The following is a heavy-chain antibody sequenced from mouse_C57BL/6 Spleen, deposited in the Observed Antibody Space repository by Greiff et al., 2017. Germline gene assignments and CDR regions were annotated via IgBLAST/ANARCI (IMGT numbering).Heavy chain of an antibody. J-gene: IGHJ2*01. D-gene: IGHD4-1*01. CDR2: IDPSDSYT. CDR1: GYTFTSYW. V-gene: IGHV1-69*01. CDR3: ARRRTGTSRLYFDY. Sequence: QVQLQQPGAELVMPGASVKLSCKASGYTFTSYWMHWVKQRPGQGLEWIGEIDPSDSYTNYNQKFKGKSTLTVDKSSSTAYMQLSSLTSEDSAVYYCARRRTGTSRLYFDYWGQGTTLTVSS.